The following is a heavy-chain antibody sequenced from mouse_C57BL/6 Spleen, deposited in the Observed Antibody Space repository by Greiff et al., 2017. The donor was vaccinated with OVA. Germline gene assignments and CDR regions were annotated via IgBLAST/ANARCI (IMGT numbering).Heavy chain of an antibody. V-gene: IGHV1-4*01. D-gene: IGHD1-1*01. CDR1: GYTFTSYT. CDR3: ARRAVNEYFDV. CDR2: INPSSGYT. J-gene: IGHJ1*03. Sequence: VMLVESGAELARPGASVKMSCKASGYTFTSYTMHWVKQRPGQGLEWIGYINPSSGYTKYNQKFKDKATLTADKSSSTAYMQLSSLTSEDSAVYYCARRAVNEYFDVWGTGTTVTVSS.